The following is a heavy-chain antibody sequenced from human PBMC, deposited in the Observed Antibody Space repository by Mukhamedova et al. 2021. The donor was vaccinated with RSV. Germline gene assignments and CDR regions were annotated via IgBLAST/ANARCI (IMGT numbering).Heavy chain of an antibody. CDR3: ARQGGGYCSSTSCYVWFDP. D-gene: IGHD2-2*01. J-gene: IGHJ5*02. Sequence: GIIFPGDSDTRYSPSFQGQVTISADKSINTAYLQWSSLKASDTTMYYCARQGGGYCSSTSCYVWFDPWGQGTLVTVPS. V-gene: IGHV5-51*01. CDR2: IFPGDSDT.